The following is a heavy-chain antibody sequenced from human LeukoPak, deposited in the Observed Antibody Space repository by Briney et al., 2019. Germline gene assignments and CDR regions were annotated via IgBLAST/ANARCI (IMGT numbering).Heavy chain of an antibody. Sequence: PGGSLRLSCAASGFTFSSYCMRWVRQAPGKGLEWVAFISYDGSNKYYADSVKGRFTIARDNSKKTLYLQMNSLRAEGPAVYYCSKDSSGPHDYWGQGTLVTVSS. CDR1: GFTFSSYC. CDR2: ISYDGSNK. D-gene: IGHD3-22*01. J-gene: IGHJ4*02. V-gene: IGHV3-30*18. CDR3: SKDSSGPHDY.